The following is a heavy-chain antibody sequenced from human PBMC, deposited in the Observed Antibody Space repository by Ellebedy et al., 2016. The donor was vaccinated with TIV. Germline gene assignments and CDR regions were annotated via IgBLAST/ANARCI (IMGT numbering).Heavy chain of an antibody. V-gene: IGHV3-30-3*01. CDR2: ISYDGSSI. D-gene: IGHD6-19*01. CDR3: ARDRDKSSGWYGGAAY. J-gene: IGHJ4*02. Sequence: GESLKISCAASGFTFNSYAMHWVRQAPGKGLEWVAVISYDGSSIYYADSVKGRFTISRDNSMTTLYLEMNSLRAEDTAVYYCARDRDKSSGWYGGAAYWGQGTLVTVSS. CDR1: GFTFNSYA.